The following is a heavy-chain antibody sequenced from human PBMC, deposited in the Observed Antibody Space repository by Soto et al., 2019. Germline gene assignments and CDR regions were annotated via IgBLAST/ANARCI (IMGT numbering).Heavy chain of an antibody. Sequence: ASVKVSCKASGGTFSSYAISWVRQAPGQGLEWMGGIIPIFGTANYAQKFQGRVTITADESTSTAYMELSSLRSEDTAVYYCASSNDSSGYYYYGGQGTLVTVSS. CDR2: IIPIFGTA. D-gene: IGHD3-22*01. CDR1: GGTFSSYA. V-gene: IGHV1-69*13. J-gene: IGHJ4*02. CDR3: ASSNDSSGYYYY.